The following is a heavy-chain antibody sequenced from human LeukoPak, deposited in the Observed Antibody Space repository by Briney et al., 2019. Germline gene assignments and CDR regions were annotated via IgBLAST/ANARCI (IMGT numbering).Heavy chain of an antibody. CDR2: IYTSGST. Sequence: TSQTLSLNCTVSGGSISSGSYYWSWIRQPAGKGLEWIGRIYTSGSTNYNPSLKSRVTISVDTSKNQFSLKLSSVTAADTAVYYCARSAVGAAPYFYYGMDVWGQGTTVTVSS. CDR3: ARSAVGAAPYFYYGMDV. D-gene: IGHD2-15*01. CDR1: GGSISSGSYY. V-gene: IGHV4-61*02. J-gene: IGHJ6*02.